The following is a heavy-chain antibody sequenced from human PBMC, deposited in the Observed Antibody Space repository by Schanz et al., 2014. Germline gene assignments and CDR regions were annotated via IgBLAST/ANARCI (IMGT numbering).Heavy chain of an antibody. CDR3: VRVPSRDVSFDL. V-gene: IGHV1-46*01. Sequence: QVQLVQSGAEVKKPGASVKVSCKASGYTFVSYSMHWVRQAPGQGLEWMGIINPSGGGTSYALRFQDRVTVTRDTSRSTVYMELSSLRSDDTAHYYCVRVPSRDVSFDLWGRGTLVTVSS. CDR2: INPSGGGT. D-gene: IGHD3-16*01. J-gene: IGHJ2*01. CDR1: GYTFVSYS.